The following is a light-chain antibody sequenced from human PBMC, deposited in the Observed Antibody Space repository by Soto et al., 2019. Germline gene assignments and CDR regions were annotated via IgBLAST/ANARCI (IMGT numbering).Light chain of an antibody. V-gene: IGKV1-5*03. CDR3: QQYAAYPLT. CDR1: ESISSW. J-gene: IGKJ4*01. Sequence: DIQMTQSPSTLSASVGDRVTITCRASESISSWLAWYQQKPGKAPKLLIYEASSLESGVPSRFSGSGSGTEFTITISSLQPDDFATYSCQQYAAYPLTFGGGTKVEIK. CDR2: EAS.